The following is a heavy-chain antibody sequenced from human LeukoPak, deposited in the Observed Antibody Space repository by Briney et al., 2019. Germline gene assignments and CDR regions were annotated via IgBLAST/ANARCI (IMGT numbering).Heavy chain of an antibody. CDR1: GGSISSGGYS. CDR2: IYYSGST. Sequence: PSQTLSLTCAVSGGSISSGGYSWSWIRQPPGKGLEWIGYIYYSGSTNYNPSLKSRVTISVDTSKNQFSLKLSSVTAADTAVYYCARRYPRRGFLEWAQGTYDAFDIWGQGTMVTVSS. D-gene: IGHD3-3*01. CDR3: ARRYPRRGFLEWAQGTYDAFDI. V-gene: IGHV4-61*08. J-gene: IGHJ3*02.